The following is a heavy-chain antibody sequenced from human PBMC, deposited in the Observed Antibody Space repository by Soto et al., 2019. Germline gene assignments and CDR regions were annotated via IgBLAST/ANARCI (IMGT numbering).Heavy chain of an antibody. J-gene: IGHJ6*03. CDR1: EFTFSGRS. CDR2: IDKAGTDS. D-gene: IGHD3-10*01. V-gene: IGHV3-74*01. CDR3: ARGWFGPDV. Sequence: EVQLVESGGGLVQPGGSLRLSCAASEFTFSGRSVHWVRQAPGKGLEWVSGIDKAGTDSTYADSVKGRFTSSRDNAQNTVYLQMNSLRVEVTAVYYCARGWFGPDVWGKGTTVTVSS.